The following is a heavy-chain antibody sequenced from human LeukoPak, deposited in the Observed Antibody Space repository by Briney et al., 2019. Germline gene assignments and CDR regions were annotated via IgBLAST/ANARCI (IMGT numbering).Heavy chain of an antibody. CDR3: ASCSSGWYYFDY. CDR1: GGSISSGGYY. D-gene: IGHD6-19*01. V-gene: IGHV4-61*08. Sequence: PSETLSLTCTVSGGSISSGGYYWSWIRQPPGKGLEWIGYIYYSGSTNYNPSLKSRVTISVDTSKNQFSLKLSSVTAADTAVYYCASCSSGWYYFDYWGQGTLVTVSS. J-gene: IGHJ4*02. CDR2: IYYSGST.